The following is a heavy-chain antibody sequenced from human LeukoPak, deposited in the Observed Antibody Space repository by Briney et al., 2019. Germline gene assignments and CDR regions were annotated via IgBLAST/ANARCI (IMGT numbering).Heavy chain of an antibody. J-gene: IGHJ4*02. V-gene: IGHV3-21*01. CDR1: GFTFSSYS. CDR2: ISSSSSYI. D-gene: IGHD3-22*01. Sequence: GGSLRLSCAASGFTFSSYSMNWVRQAPGKGLEWVSSISSSSSYIYYADSMKGRFTISRDNAKNSLYLQMNSLRAENTAVYYCARAETPYYYDSSGYFENWGQGTLVTVSS. CDR3: ARAETPYYYDSSGYFEN.